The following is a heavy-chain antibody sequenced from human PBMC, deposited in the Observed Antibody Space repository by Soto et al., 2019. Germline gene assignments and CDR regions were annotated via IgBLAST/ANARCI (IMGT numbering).Heavy chain of an antibody. CDR3: ARDRFQTGPCTFDY. V-gene: IGHV3-21*01. D-gene: IGHD1-1*01. CDR1: GFTFSSYS. CDR2: ISSSSSYI. J-gene: IGHJ4*02. Sequence: GGSLRLSCAASGFTFSSYSMNWVRQAPGKGLEWVSSISSSSSYIYYADSVKGRFTIARDNAKNSLYLQMNSLRAEDTAVYSCARDRFQTGPCTFDYWGQGTLVTVSS.